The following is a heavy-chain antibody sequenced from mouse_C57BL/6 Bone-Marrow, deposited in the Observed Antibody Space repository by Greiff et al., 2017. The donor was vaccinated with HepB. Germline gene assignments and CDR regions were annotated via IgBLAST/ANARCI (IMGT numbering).Heavy chain of an antibody. J-gene: IGHJ3*01. CDR3: ARSQLRLPFAY. Sequence: QVQLKESGAELARPGASVKLSCKASGYTFTSYGISWVKHRTGQGLEWIGEIYPRSGNTYYNEKFKGKATLTADKSSSTAYMELRSLTSEDSAVYFCARSQLRLPFAYWGQGTLVTVSA. D-gene: IGHD3-2*02. V-gene: IGHV1-81*01. CDR2: IYPRSGNT. CDR1: GYTFTSYG.